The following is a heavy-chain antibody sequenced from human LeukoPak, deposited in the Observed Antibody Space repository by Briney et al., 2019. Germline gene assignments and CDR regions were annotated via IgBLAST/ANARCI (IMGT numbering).Heavy chain of an antibody. V-gene: IGHV4-30-2*01. CDR2: IYHSGST. CDR1: GGSISSGGYS. J-gene: IGHJ5*02. CDR3: ARGQSGKYYYDSSGYSEARGFDP. D-gene: IGHD3-22*01. Sequence: KSSETLSLTCAVSGGSISSGGYSWSWIRQPPGKGLEWIGYIYHSGSTNYNPSLKSRVTISVDTSKNQFSLKLSSVTAADTAVYYCARGQSGKYYYDSSGYSEARGFDPWGQGTLVTVSS.